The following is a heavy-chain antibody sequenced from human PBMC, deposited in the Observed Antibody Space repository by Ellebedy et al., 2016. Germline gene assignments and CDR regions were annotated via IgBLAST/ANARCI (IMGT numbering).Heavy chain of an antibody. CDR3: ARGHGSGSYYNVRWFDP. D-gene: IGHD3-10*01. J-gene: IGHJ5*02. CDR1: GGSISSGGYY. V-gene: IGHV4-31*03. CDR2: IYYSGST. Sequence: SETLSLTCTVSGGSISSGGYYWSWIRQHPGKGLEWIGYIYYSGSTYYNPSLKSRVTISVDTSKNQFSLNLSSVTAADTAVYYCARGHGSGSYYNVRWFDPWGQGTLVTVSS.